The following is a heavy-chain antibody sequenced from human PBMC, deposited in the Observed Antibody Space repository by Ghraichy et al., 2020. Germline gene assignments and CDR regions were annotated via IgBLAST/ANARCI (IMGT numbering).Heavy chain of an antibody. CDR2: ISGYNGNS. J-gene: IGHJ4*02. V-gene: IGHV1-18*01. CDR3: AREGSGGTLDY. Sequence: ASVKVSCKASGYTFTSYGLSWVRQAPGQGLEWMGWISGYNGNSNYAQRLQGRVTMTTDTSTSTAYMELRSLTSDDTAVYYCAREGSGGTLDYWGQGTLVTGSA. D-gene: IGHD1-1*01. CDR1: GYTFTSYG.